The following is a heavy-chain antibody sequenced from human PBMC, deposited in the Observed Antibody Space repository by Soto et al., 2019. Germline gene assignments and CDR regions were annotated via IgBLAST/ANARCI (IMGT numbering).Heavy chain of an antibody. CDR2: IIPIFGTA. CDR1: GGTFSSYS. CDR3: ARGGNYYGSGSNKFDY. V-gene: IGHV1-69*13. Sequence: SVNVSCKSSGGTFSSYSISWVRQAPGQGLEWMGGIIPIFGTANYAQKFQGRVTITADESTSTAYMELSSLRSEDTAVYYCARGGNYYGSGSNKFDYWGQGTLVTVSS. J-gene: IGHJ4*02. D-gene: IGHD3-10*01.